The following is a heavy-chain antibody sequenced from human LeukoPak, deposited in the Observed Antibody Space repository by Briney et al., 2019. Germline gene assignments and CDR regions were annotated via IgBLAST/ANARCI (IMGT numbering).Heavy chain of an antibody. CDR1: GYTFTSYD. CDR3: ARTRIAAAGTYYSYGMDV. J-gene: IGHJ6*02. Sequence: ASVTVSCKASGYTFTSYDIIWVRQATGQGLEWMGWMNPSSGNTGYAQKFQGRVTMTRNTSISTAYMELSSLRSEDTAVYYCARTRIAAAGTYYSYGMDVWGQGTTVTVSS. D-gene: IGHD6-13*01. CDR2: MNPSSGNT. V-gene: IGHV1-8*01.